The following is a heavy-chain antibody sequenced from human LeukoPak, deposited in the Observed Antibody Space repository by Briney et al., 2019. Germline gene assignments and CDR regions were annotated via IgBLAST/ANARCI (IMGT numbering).Heavy chain of an antibody. CDR2: ISPSGGST. D-gene: IGHD3-16*01. V-gene: IGHV1-46*01. Sequence: ASVKVSCKASGYTFTNYYVHWVRQAPGLGLKWMEIISPSGGSTTYAQNFQGRVTMTRDTSTSTVYMELSSLRSEDTAVYYCAKGKSQALINIAPDYWGQGTLVTVSS. CDR3: AKGKSQALINIAPDY. J-gene: IGHJ4*02. CDR1: GYTFTNYY.